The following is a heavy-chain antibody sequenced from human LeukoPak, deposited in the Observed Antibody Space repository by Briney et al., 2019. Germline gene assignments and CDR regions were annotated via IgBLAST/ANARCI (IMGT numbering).Heavy chain of an antibody. CDR3: AKDWGGGNFDTRGYYLAFSIDY. CDR2: ISYDGNYK. V-gene: IGHV3-30*18. D-gene: IGHD3-22*01. J-gene: IGHJ4*02. Sequence: GRTLRLSCAASGFTFSNYGIHWVRQAPGKGLEWVAVISYDGNYKYYSDSVKGRFTISRDNSKNTVSLQLNSLRVEDTAFYYCAKDWGGGNFDTRGYYLAFSIDYWGQGTLVTVSS. CDR1: GFTFSNYG.